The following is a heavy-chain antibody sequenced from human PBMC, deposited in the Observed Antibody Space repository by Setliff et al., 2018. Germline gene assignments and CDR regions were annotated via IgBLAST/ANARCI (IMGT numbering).Heavy chain of an antibody. CDR3: SRLVRYCTTTTCQRASGGEF. CDR2: ISPYTGNI. Sequence: ASVKVSCKASGYTFTDFGINWVRQAPGQGLEWMGWISPYTGNIYSAQRFQGRVTLTTDTSTSTAYMELRSLGTDDTAVYYCSRLVRYCTTTTCQRASGGEFWGQGTLVTVSS. CDR1: GYTFTDFG. D-gene: IGHD2-2*01. V-gene: IGHV1-18*01. J-gene: IGHJ4*02.